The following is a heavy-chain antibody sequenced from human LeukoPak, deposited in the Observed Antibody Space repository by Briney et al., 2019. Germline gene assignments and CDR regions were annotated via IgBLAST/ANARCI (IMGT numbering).Heavy chain of an antibody. J-gene: IGHJ6*03. CDR2: ISSSGSTI. V-gene: IGHV3-11*04. D-gene: IGHD1-14*01. CDR3: ARGHPETPGYYMDV. CDR1: GFTFSDYY. Sequence: GGSLRLSCAASGFTFSDYYMSWIRQAPGKGLEWVSYISSSGSTIYYADSVKGRFTISRDNAKNSLYLQMNSLRGEDTAVYYCARGHPETPGYYMDVWGKGTTVTVSS.